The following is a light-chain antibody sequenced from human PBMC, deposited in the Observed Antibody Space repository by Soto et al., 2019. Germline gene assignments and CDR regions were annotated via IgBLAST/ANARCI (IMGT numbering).Light chain of an antibody. CDR2: EVN. Sequence: QSVLTQPPSASGSPGQSVAISCTGTSSDVGGYNYVSWYQQHPGKAPKLMIYEVNKRPSGVPDRFSGSKSGNTAFLTVSGLQAEDEADYYCSSSAGSRNVFGTGTKVTVL. V-gene: IGLV2-8*01. J-gene: IGLJ1*01. CDR1: SSDVGGYNY. CDR3: SSSAGSRNV.